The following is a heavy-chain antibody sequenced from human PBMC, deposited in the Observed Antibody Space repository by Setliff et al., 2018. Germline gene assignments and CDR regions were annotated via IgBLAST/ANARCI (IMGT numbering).Heavy chain of an antibody. D-gene: IGHD3-16*01. J-gene: IGHJ3*02. V-gene: IGHV3-73*01. CDR1: GFTFSGSA. Sequence: GGSLRLSCAASGFTFSGSAMHWVRQASGKGLEWVGRIRSKTSGFATAYSASVKGRFTISRDDSMNTAYLQMNSLKTEDTAVYYCTTDPSPTFGGVIGAAFDIWGQGTMVTVSS. CDR2: IRSKTSGFAT. CDR3: TTDPSPTFGGVIGAAFDI.